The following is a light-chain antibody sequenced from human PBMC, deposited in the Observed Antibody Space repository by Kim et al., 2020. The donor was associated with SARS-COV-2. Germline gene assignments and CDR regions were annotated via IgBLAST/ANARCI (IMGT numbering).Light chain of an antibody. CDR1: QSVSSN. V-gene: IGKV3-15*01. CDR3: QQYNNWPPMYT. Sequence: SPGERATHSCRARQSVSSNLAWYQQKPGQAPRLLIYGASTRATGIPARFSGSGSGTEFTLTISSLQSEDFAVYYCQQYNNWPPMYTFGQGTKLEI. CDR2: GAS. J-gene: IGKJ2*01.